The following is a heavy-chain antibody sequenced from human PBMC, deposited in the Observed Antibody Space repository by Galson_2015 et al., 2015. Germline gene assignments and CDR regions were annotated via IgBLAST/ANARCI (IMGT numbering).Heavy chain of an antibody. CDR1: GFTFGDYA. CDR3: TRDLTYYDFWSGYYTDYYYYMDV. Sequence: SLRLSCAASGFTFGDYAMSWFRQAPGKGLEWVGFIRSKAYGGTTEYAASVKGRFTISRDDSKSIAYLQMNSLKTEDTAVYYCTRDLTYYDFWSGYYTDYYYYMDVWAKGPRSPSP. CDR2: IRSKAYGGTT. D-gene: IGHD3-3*01. J-gene: IGHJ6*03. V-gene: IGHV3-49*03.